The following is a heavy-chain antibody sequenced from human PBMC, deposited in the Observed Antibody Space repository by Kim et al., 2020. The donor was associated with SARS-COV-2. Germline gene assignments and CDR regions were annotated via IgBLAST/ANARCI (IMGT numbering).Heavy chain of an antibody. Sequence: KGRFTISRDNSKNTLYLKMNSLRAEDTAVYYCARGTYYGSGTYYKRGAFDIWGQGTMVTVSS. CDR3: ARGTYYGSGTYYKRGAFDI. V-gene: IGHV3-30*07. D-gene: IGHD3-10*01. J-gene: IGHJ3*02.